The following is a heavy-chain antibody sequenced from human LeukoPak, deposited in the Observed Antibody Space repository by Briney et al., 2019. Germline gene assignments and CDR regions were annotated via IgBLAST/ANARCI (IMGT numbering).Heavy chain of an antibody. Sequence: GASVKVSCKASGYTFTSYGISWVRQAPGQGLEWMARISAYNGNTNYAQKLQGRVTMTRDTSTSTVYMELSSLRSDDTAVYYCARTAARRFDYWGQGTLVTVSS. V-gene: IGHV1-18*01. CDR3: ARTAARRFDY. J-gene: IGHJ4*02. D-gene: IGHD6-6*01. CDR1: GYTFTSYG. CDR2: ISAYNGNT.